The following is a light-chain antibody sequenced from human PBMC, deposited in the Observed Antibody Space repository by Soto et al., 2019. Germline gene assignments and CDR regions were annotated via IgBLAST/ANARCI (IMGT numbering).Light chain of an antibody. J-gene: IGLJ1*01. Sequence: QSALTQPASVSGSPGQSITISCTVSSSDVGTYIFVSWHQQYPGKASKLILYDVNSQASGVANRFSGSKSGNTASLTISGLQAEDEADYYCWSFSTSVTHVFGSGTKLTVL. CDR3: WSFSTSVTHV. V-gene: IGLV2-14*01. CDR1: SSDVGTYIF. CDR2: DVN.